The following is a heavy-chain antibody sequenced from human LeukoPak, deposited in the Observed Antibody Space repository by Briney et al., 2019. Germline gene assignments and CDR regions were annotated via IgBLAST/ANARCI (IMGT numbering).Heavy chain of an antibody. D-gene: IGHD2-2*01. CDR3: ARHPEGGYCSSTSCRGGFDP. Sequence: SETLSLTCTVSGGSISSYYWSWIRQPAGKGLEWIGRIYTSGSTNYNPSLKSRVTMSVDTSKNQFSLKLSSVTAADTAVYYCARHPEGGYCSSTSCRGGFDPWGQGTLVTVSS. CDR2: IYTSGST. V-gene: IGHV4-4*07. CDR1: GGSISSYY. J-gene: IGHJ5*02.